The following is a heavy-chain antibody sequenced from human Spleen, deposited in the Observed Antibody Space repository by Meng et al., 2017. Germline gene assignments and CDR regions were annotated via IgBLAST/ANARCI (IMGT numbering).Heavy chain of an antibody. CDR3: ARSTVRGGVVTMLAHYYFNGMDV. J-gene: IGHJ6*02. D-gene: IGHD3-3*01. CDR1: GFTFSNAW. V-gene: IGHV3-15*01. Sequence: GESLKISCEGSGFTFSNAWMTWVRQVSGKRLEWVGRIKSKPDGETTDYAAPVKGRFTISRDNAKNSLYLPMNSLRAEDTAVYFCARSTVRGGVVTMLAHYYFNGMDVWGQGTTVTVSS. CDR2: IKSKPDGETT.